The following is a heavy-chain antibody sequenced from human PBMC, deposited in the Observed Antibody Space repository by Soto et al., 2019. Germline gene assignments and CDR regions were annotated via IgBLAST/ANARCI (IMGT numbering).Heavy chain of an antibody. CDR1: GFTFSSYE. CDR3: AREDSSDVFDY. Sequence: PGGSLRLSCAASGFTFSSYEMNWVRQAPGKGLEWLSSISSSGSTIYYADSPKGRFTISRDNAKNSLYLQMNSLGAEDTAVYYCAREDSSDVFDYWGQGTLVTVSS. D-gene: IGHD1-26*01. J-gene: IGHJ4*02. V-gene: IGHV3-48*03. CDR2: ISSSGSTI.